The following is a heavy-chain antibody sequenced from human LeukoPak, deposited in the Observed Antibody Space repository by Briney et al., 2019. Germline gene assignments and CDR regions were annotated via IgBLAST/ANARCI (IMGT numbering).Heavy chain of an antibody. CDR2: ISGSGGST. Sequence: GGSLRLSCAASGFTFSSSAMRWVRHAPGRGLEWVSAISGSGGSTYYADSVKGRFTISRDNSKNTLYLQMNSLRAEDTAVYYCAKDLGDYAFYYYYGMDVWGQGTTVTVSS. CDR3: AKDLGDYAFYYYYGMDV. CDR1: GFTFSSSA. D-gene: IGHD4-17*01. J-gene: IGHJ6*02. V-gene: IGHV3-23*01.